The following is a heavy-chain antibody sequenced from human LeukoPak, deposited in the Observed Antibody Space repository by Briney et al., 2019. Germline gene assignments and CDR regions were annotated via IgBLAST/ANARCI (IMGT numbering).Heavy chain of an antibody. CDR1: GGSISSSSYY. D-gene: IGHD4-11*01. V-gene: IGHV4-39*01. J-gene: IGHJ4*02. CDR3: ARQPSSMTTVTTFDY. CDR2: FHYSGTT. Sequence: SETLSLTCTVSGGSISSSSYYWGWIRQPPGKGLEWIGSFHYSGTTYYNPSLKSRVTISVGTSKNQFSLKLNSVTAADTAVYYCARQPSSMTTVTTFDYWGQGTLVTVSS.